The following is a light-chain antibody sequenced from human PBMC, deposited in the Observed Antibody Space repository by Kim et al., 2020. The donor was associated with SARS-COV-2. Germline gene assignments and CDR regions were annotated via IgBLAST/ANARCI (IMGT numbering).Light chain of an antibody. CDR1: HNLHIY. V-gene: IGKV3-11*01. CDR3: QQRGKWPRT. CDR2: DAS. Sequence: SLSPGERATLSCRASHNLHIYLGWYQQRPGQAPRLLIYDASQRATGIPARFSASGSGTDFTLTISSLEPEDFAVYYCQQRGKWPRTFGQGTKLEI. J-gene: IGKJ2*01.